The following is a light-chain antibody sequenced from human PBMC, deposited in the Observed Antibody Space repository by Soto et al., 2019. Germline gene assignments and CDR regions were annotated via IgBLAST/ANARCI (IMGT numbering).Light chain of an antibody. CDR3: QQYGSSPRT. Sequence: EIVXTQSPXTXSXSXGERATLSCRASQSVSSSYLAWYQQKPGQAPRLLIYSASSRATGIPDRFSGSGSGTDFTLTISRLEPEDFAVYYCQQYGSSPRTFGQGTKVEIK. CDR1: QSVSSSY. V-gene: IGKV3-20*01. J-gene: IGKJ1*01. CDR2: SAS.